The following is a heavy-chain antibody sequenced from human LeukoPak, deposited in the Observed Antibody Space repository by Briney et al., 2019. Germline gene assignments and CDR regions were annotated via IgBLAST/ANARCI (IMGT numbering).Heavy chain of an antibody. CDR2: IYHSGST. CDR3: ARGSPTLDSSGYQPFFDY. CDR1: GGSISSGGYS. Sequence: SETLSLTCAVSGGSISSGGYSWSWIRQPPGKGLEWIGYIYHSGSTYYNPSLKSRVTISVDRSKNQFSLKLSSVTAADTAVYYCARGSPTLDSSGYQPFFDYWGQGTLVTVSS. J-gene: IGHJ4*02. D-gene: IGHD3-22*01. V-gene: IGHV4-30-2*01.